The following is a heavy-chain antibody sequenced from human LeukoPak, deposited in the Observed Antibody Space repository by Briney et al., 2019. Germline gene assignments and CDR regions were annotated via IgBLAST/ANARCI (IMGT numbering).Heavy chain of an antibody. V-gene: IGHV1-18*01. Sequence: ASVKVSCKASGYSFTSYGISWVRQAPGQGLEWMGWISVYNGNTNYAQTLQGRVTMTTDTSTSTAYMELRSLRSDDTAVYYCARDYCSSTSCYTYYYYYGMDVWGQGTTVTVSS. D-gene: IGHD2-2*02. CDR2: ISVYNGNT. J-gene: IGHJ6*02. CDR3: ARDYCSSTSCYTYYYYYGMDV. CDR1: GYSFTSYG.